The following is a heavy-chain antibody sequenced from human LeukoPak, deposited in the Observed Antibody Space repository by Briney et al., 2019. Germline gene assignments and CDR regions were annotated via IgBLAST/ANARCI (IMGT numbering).Heavy chain of an antibody. D-gene: IGHD3-9*01. J-gene: IGHJ6*03. V-gene: IGHV1-69*13. Sequence: SVKVSCKASGGTFSSYAISWVRQAPGQGLEWMGGIIPIFGTANYAQKFQGRATITADESTSTAYMELSSLRSEDTAVYYCASSKKLRYFDWFQAYYMDVWGKGTTVTISS. CDR3: ASSKKLRYFDWFQAYYMDV. CDR1: GGTFSSYA. CDR2: IIPIFGTA.